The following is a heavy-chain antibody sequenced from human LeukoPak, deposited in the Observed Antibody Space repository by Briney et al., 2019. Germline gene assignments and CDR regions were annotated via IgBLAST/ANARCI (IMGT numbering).Heavy chain of an antibody. CDR2: IYYSGGT. D-gene: IGHD3-16*01. CDR3: ARLGTGGPLNWFDP. V-gene: IGHV4-59*08. J-gene: IGHJ5*02. CDR1: GGSIRSYY. Sequence: SETLSLTCTVSGGSIRSYYWSWIRQPRGKGLEWIGDIYYSGGTSYNPSLKSRVTISVDTSKNQYSLKLTSVTAADTAVYYCARLGTGGPLNWFDPWGQGTLVTVSS.